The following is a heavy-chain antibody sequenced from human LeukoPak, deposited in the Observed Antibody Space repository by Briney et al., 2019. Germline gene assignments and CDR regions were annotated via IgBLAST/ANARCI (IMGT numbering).Heavy chain of an antibody. D-gene: IGHD6-13*01. CDR2: IWYDGSNK. V-gene: IGHV3-33*06. J-gene: IGHJ4*02. Sequence: GGSLRLSCAASGFTFSSYGMHWVRQAPGKGLEWVAVIWYDGSNKYYADSVRGRFTISRDNSKKTLYLQMNSLRAEDTAVYYCAKEQQLLSKERRYFDYWGQGTLVTVSS. CDR1: GFTFSSYG. CDR3: AKEQQLLSKERRYFDY.